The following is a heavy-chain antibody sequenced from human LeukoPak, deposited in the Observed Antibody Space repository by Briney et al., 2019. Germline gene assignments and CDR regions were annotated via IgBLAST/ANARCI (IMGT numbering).Heavy chain of an antibody. Sequence: ASVKLPCKASGYTFTSYYMHWVRQAPGQGLEWMGIINPSGGSTSYTQKFQGRVTMTRDTSTSTVYMALSSLRSEDTAVYYCAREGFPPKISDFWSGLGPYYYYGMDVWGQGTTVTVSS. D-gene: IGHD3-3*01. J-gene: IGHJ6*02. CDR2: INPSGGST. V-gene: IGHV1-46*01. CDR3: AREGFPPKISDFWSGLGPYYYYGMDV. CDR1: GYTFTSYY.